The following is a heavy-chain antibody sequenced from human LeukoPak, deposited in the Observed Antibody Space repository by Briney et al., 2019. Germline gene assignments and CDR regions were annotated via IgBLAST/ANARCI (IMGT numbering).Heavy chain of an antibody. CDR3: ARALTPLDIVVVPAASPGGMDV. V-gene: IGHV4-34*01. CDR1: GGSFSGYY. J-gene: IGHJ6*02. D-gene: IGHD2-2*01. Sequence: SETLSLTCAVYGGSFSGYYWSWIRQPPGKGLEWLGEINHSGSTNYNSSLKSRVTISVDTSKNQFSLKLSSVTAADTAVYYCARALTPLDIVVVPAASPGGMDVWGQGTTVTVSS. CDR2: INHSGST.